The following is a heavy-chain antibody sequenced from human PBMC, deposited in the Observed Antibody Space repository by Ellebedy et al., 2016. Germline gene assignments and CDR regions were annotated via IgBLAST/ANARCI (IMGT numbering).Heavy chain of an antibody. CDR2: INPNTGGT. CDR3: ASTLLGSFYELLTSFDY. Sequence: ASVKVSCXASGYTFTGYYMHWVRQAPGQGLEWMGWINPNTGGTNYAQKFYGRVTMTRDMSISTAYMELRSLRSDDTAVYYCASTLLGSFYELLTSFDYWGQGTLVAVSS. D-gene: IGHD3-9*01. J-gene: IGHJ4*02. CDR1: GYTFTGYY. V-gene: IGHV1-2*02.